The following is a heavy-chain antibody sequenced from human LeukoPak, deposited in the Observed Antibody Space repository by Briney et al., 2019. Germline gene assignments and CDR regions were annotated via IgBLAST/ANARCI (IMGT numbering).Heavy chain of an antibody. J-gene: IGHJ4*02. CDR2: IYYSGST. V-gene: IGHV4-39*01. CDR3: ARLYCSGGSCYFSYFDY. CDR1: GGSISSSSYY. D-gene: IGHD2-15*01. Sequence: SETLSLTCTVSGGSISSSSYYWGWIRQPPGKGLEWIGSIYYSGSTYYNPSLKSRVTISVDTSKNQFSLKLSSVTAADTAVYYCARLYCSGGSCYFSYFDYWGQGTLVTVSS.